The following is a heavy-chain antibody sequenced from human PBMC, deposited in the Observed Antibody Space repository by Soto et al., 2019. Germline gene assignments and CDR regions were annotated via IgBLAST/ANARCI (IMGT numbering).Heavy chain of an antibody. D-gene: IGHD3-3*01. Sequence: EVQLLESGGGLVQPGGSLRLSCAASGFTFSSYAMSWVRQAPGKGLEWVSAISGSGGSTYYADSVKGRFTISRDNSKNTLYLQMNSLRAEDTAVYYCAKVGAVPAVFGVFPDDAFDIWGQGTMVTVSS. J-gene: IGHJ3*02. CDR3: AKVGAVPAVFGVFPDDAFDI. V-gene: IGHV3-23*01. CDR1: GFTFSSYA. CDR2: ISGSGGST.